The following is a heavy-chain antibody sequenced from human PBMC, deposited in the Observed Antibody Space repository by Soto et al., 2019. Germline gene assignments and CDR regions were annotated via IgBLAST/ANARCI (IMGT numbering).Heavy chain of an antibody. D-gene: IGHD1-26*01. CDR3: ARVAQYSAKCYDY. CDR1: GYTFTGYY. Sequence: GASVKVSCKASGYTFTGYYMHWVRQAPGQGLEWMGWINPNSGGTNYAQKFQGWVTMTRDTSISTIYMELSRLRSDDTAVYYCARVAQYSAKCYDYWGQGTLVT. J-gene: IGHJ4*02. CDR2: INPNSGGT. V-gene: IGHV1-2*04.